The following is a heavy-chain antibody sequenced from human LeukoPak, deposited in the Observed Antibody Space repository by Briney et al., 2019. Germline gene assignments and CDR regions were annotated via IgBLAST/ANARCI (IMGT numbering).Heavy chain of an antibody. J-gene: IGHJ4*02. D-gene: IGHD2/OR15-2a*01. V-gene: IGHV4-31*03. CDR2: IYYSGST. CDR1: GGSISSGGYY. Sequence: PSQTLSLTCTVSGGSISSGGYYWSWIRQHPGKGLEWIGYIYYSGSTYYNPSLKSRVTISVDTSKNQFSLKLSSVTAADTAVYYCARHSIKVLDADYWGQGTLVTVSS. CDR3: ARHSIKVLDADY.